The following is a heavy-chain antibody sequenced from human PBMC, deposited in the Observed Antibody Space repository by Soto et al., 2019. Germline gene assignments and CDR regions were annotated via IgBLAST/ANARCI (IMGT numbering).Heavy chain of an antibody. Sequence: ASVKVSCKASGGTFSSYAISWVRQAPGQGLEWMGGIIPIFGTANYAQKFQGRVTITADESTSTAYMELSSLRSEDTAVYYCARVKSDIVVVPAATPSHPYYYYYGMDVWGHGTTVTVSS. J-gene: IGHJ6*02. V-gene: IGHV1-69*13. D-gene: IGHD2-2*02. CDR2: IIPIFGTA. CDR1: GGTFSSYA. CDR3: ARVKSDIVVVPAATPSHPYYYYYGMDV.